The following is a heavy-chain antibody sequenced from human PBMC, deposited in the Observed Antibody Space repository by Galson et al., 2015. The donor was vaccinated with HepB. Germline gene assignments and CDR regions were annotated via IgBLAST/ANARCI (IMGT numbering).Heavy chain of an antibody. CDR2: INPNSGGT. D-gene: IGHD1-7*01. CDR3: ARSPPNWNYVRYYYYGMDV. J-gene: IGHJ6*02. CDR1: GYTFTGYY. Sequence: SVKVSCKASGYTFTGYYMHWVRRAPGQGLEWMGWINPNSGGTNYAQKFQGWVTMTRDTSISTAYMELSRLRSDDTAVYYCARSPPNWNYVRYYYYGMDVWGQGTTVTVSS. V-gene: IGHV1-2*04.